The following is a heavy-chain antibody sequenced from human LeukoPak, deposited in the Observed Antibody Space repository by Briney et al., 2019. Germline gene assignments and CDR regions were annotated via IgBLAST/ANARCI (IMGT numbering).Heavy chain of an antibody. CDR3: AGGYRYFHH. CDR1: GFTFSSYW. D-gene: IGHD1-1*01. J-gene: IGHJ1*01. Sequence: GGSLRLPCAASGFTFSSYWMHWVRQAPGKGLVWVSRISSDGTSTSYADSVKGRFTISRDNAKNTLYLQMNSLRAEDTAVYYCAGGYRYFHHWGQGTLVTVSS. V-gene: IGHV3-74*01. CDR2: ISSDGTST.